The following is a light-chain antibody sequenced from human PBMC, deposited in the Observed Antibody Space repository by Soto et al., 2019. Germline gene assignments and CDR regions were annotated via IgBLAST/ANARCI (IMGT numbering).Light chain of an antibody. CDR3: SSYTISSTLYV. J-gene: IGLJ1*01. CDR1: SSDVGGYNY. CDR2: EVS. V-gene: IGLV2-14*01. Sequence: QSVLTQPASVSGSPGQSITISCTGTSSDVGGYNYVSWYQPHPGKAPKLMIYEVSNRPSGVSNRFSGSKSGNTASLTISGLQAEDEAYYYCSSYTISSTLYVFGTGTKVTVL.